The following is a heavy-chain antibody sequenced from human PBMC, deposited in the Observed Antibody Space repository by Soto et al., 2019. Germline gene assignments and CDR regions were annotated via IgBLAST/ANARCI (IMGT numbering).Heavy chain of an antibody. V-gene: IGHV1-18*01. Sequence: QVQLVQSGAEVKKPGASVKVSCKASGYTFTSYGISWVRQAPGQGLEWMGWISAYNGNTNYAQKLQGRVTMTTDTSTSTPNLQLRSLRSDDTAVYYCARDRTIVATIRDYWGQGTLVTVSS. CDR1: GYTFTSYG. CDR2: ISAYNGNT. D-gene: IGHD5-12*01. J-gene: IGHJ4*02. CDR3: ARDRTIVATIRDY.